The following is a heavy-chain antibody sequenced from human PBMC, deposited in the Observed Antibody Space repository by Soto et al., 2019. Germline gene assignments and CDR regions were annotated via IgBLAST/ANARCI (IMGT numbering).Heavy chain of an antibody. CDR2: IYYSGST. D-gene: IGHD3-16*01. V-gene: IGHV4-30-4*01. CDR3: AREGGDNWFDP. CDR1: GGSISSGDYY. Sequence: PSETLSLTCTVSGGSISSGDYYWSWIRQPPGKGLEWIRYIYYSGSTFYNPSLKNRVTISLDTSKVQFSLKLSSVTAADTAAYYCAREGGDNWFDPWGQGTLVTVSS. J-gene: IGHJ5*02.